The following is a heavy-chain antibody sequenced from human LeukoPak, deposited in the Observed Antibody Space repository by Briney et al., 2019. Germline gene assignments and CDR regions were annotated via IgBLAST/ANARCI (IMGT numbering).Heavy chain of an antibody. Sequence: GGSLRLSCAASGLKFINYAVSWARQAPGKGLEWVSARVRSGGDNYAASVKGRFTISRDNSATTFYLQMNNLRAEDTAIYFCATRTWVGGGQYAFDVWGQGTMVTVSS. V-gene: IGHV3-23*01. CDR2: RVRSGGD. CDR3: ATRTWVGGGQYAFDV. CDR1: GLKFINYA. J-gene: IGHJ3*01. D-gene: IGHD1-1*01.